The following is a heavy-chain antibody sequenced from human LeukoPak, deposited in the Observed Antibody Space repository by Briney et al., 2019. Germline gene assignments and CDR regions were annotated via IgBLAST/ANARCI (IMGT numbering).Heavy chain of an antibody. V-gene: IGHV3-23*01. CDR3: AKRSRRLTIVRGVPREDV. J-gene: IGHJ6*02. CDR1: GFTFSSYA. D-gene: IGHD3-10*01. CDR2: ISGSGGST. Sequence: GGSLRLSCAASGFTFSSYAMSWVRQAPGKGLEWVSAISGSGGSTYYADSVKGRFTISRDNSKNTLYLQMNSLRAEDTAVYYCAKRSRRLTIVRGVPREDVWGQGTTVTVSS.